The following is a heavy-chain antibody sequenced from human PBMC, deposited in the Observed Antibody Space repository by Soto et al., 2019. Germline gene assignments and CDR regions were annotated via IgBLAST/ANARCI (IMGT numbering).Heavy chain of an antibody. D-gene: IGHD1-20*01. Sequence: SETLSLTCTVSGGSISNHFWSWIRQPPGKGLEWIGYLYYTRTTTFNPSLKSRVTMSVDTSKNHFSLGLNSVTAADTAVYYCARGPDNWSFFYDPWGPGTLVTVSS. J-gene: IGHJ5*02. CDR1: GGSISNHF. CDR2: LYYTRTT. V-gene: IGHV4-59*11. CDR3: ARGPDNWSFFYDP.